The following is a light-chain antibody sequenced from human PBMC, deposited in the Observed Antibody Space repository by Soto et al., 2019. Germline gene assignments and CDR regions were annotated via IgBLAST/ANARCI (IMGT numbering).Light chain of an antibody. V-gene: IGKV3-15*01. CDR3: QQDNNWWT. CDR1: QSVNSN. CDR2: GAS. J-gene: IGKJ1*01. Sequence: EIVMTQSPATLSVSPGERATLSCRASQSVNSNFAWYQQKPVQAPRLLINGASTMASGIPARFSGSGSETELTLTISRLQTEEGAVDDWQQDNNWWTFGQGNTVEIK.